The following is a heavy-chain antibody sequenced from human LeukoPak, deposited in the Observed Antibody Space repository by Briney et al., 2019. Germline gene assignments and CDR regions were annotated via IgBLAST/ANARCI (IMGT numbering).Heavy chain of an antibody. V-gene: IGHV5-10-1*01. CDR1: GYSSTSYW. Sequence: GESLKISCKGSGYSSTSYWISWVRQMPGKGLEWMGRIDPSDSYTNYSPSFQGHVTISADKSISTAYLQWSSLKASDTAMYYCARHEYCGGDCYPTDYWGQGTLVTVSS. D-gene: IGHD2-21*02. CDR3: ARHEYCGGDCYPTDY. CDR2: IDPSDSYT. J-gene: IGHJ4*02.